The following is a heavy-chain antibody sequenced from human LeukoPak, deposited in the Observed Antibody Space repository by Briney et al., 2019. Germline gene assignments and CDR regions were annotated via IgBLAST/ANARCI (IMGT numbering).Heavy chain of an antibody. J-gene: IGHJ4*02. CDR3: SRENGAFSPFGY. V-gene: IGHV4-4*02. CDR1: GGSISNTNW. Sequence: SGTLSLTCGVSGGSISNTNWWSWVRQPPGQGLEWIGEISLSGLTNYNPSLKSRVTVSLDKSKNHLSLNPTSVTAADTAVYYCSRENGAFSPFGYWGQGTLVTVPS. CDR2: ISLSGLT. D-gene: IGHD2-8*01.